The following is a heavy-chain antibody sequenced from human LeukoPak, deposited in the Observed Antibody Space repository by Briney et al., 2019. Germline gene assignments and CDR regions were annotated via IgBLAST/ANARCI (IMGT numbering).Heavy chain of an antibody. Sequence: SETLSLTCAVYGGSFSGYYWSWIRQPPGKGLEWIGEINHSGSTNYNPSLTSRVTISVDTSKNQFSLKLSSVTAADTAVYYCARALPPRIAAAVWGQGTLVTVSS. CDR3: ARALPPRIAAAV. V-gene: IGHV4-34*01. CDR1: GGSFSGYY. CDR2: INHSGST. J-gene: IGHJ4*02. D-gene: IGHD6-13*01.